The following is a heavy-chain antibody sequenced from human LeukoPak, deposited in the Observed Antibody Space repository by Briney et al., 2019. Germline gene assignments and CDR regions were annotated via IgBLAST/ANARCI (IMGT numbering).Heavy chain of an antibody. CDR2: IIPIFGTA. Sequence: ASVKVSCKASGGTFSSYAISWVRQAPGRGLEWMGGIIPIFGTANYAQKFQGRVTITTDESTSTAYMELSSLRSEDTAVYYCARGLGYGNSYFDYWGQGTLVTVSS. D-gene: IGHD5-18*01. CDR3: ARGLGYGNSYFDY. CDR1: GGTFSSYA. J-gene: IGHJ4*02. V-gene: IGHV1-69*05.